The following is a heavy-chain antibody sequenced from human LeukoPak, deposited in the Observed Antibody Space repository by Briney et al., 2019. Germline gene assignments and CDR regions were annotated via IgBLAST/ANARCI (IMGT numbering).Heavy chain of an antibody. CDR2: IYYSGST. J-gene: IGHJ3*02. V-gene: IGHV4-39*07. Sequence: PSETLSLTCTVSGGSISSSSYYWGWIRQPPGKGLEWIGSIYYSGSTYYNPSLKSRVTISVDTSKNQFSLKLSSVTAADTAVYYCARDVGSGWGDAFDIWGQGTMVTVSS. CDR1: GGSISSSSYY. D-gene: IGHD6-19*01. CDR3: ARDVGSGWGDAFDI.